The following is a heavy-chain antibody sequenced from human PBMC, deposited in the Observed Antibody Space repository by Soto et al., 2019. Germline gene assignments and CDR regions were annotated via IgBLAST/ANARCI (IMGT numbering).Heavy chain of an antibody. V-gene: IGHV1-69*13. Sequence: RASVKVSCKASGGTFSNYAFSWVRQAPGQGPEWMGGIIPLFGTPNYAQRFQARLTITADEYTSTAYMELSSLRSEDTAVYYCARGGDMEVPVAKSEYYYGMDFSGPGTTVTLFS. CDR2: IIPLFGTP. J-gene: IGHJ6*02. D-gene: IGHD5-12*01. CDR1: GGTFSNYA. CDR3: ARGGDMEVPVAKSEYYYGMDF.